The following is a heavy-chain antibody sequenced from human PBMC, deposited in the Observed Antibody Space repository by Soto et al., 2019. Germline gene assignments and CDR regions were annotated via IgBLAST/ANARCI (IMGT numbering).Heavy chain of an antibody. CDR2: IYYSGST. J-gene: IGHJ5*02. V-gene: IGHV4-59*08. CDR3: ARRMNDYIWGSYRYTHNWFDP. Sequence: SETLSLTCTVSGGSISSYYWSWIRQPPGKGLEWIGYIYYSGSTNYNPSLKSRVTISVDTSKNQFSLKLSSVTAADTAVYYCARRMNDYIWGSYRYTHNWFDPWGQGTLVTVSS. D-gene: IGHD3-16*02. CDR1: GGSISSYY.